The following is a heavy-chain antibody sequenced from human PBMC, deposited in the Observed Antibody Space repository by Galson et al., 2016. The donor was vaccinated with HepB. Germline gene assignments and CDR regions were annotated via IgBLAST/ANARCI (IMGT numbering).Heavy chain of an antibody. CDR1: GYTFNTYW. CDR3: ARRGDSSEYYYYAMDV. V-gene: IGHV5-51*01. CDR2: IHPGNSET. J-gene: IGHJ6*02. D-gene: IGHD3-16*01. Sequence: QSGAEVKKPGESLKISCKGSGYTFNTYWIGWVRQMPGKGLEWMGIIHPGNSETRYSLSFEGQVTISADKSNSTAYLQWSSLKATDGAIYYCARRGDSSEYYYYAMDVWGQGTTVTVS.